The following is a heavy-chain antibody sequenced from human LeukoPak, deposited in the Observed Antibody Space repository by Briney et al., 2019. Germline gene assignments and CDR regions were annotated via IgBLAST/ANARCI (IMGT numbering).Heavy chain of an antibody. CDR2: ISWNSGSI. Sequence: PGGSLRLSCAASGFTFDDYAMHWVRQAPGKGLEWVSGISWNSGSIGYADSVKGRFTISRDNAKNSLYLQMNSLRAEDTALYYCAKAGSSSWLGYFQHWGQGTLVTVSS. D-gene: IGHD6-13*01. V-gene: IGHV3-9*01. CDR3: AKAGSSSWLGYFQH. J-gene: IGHJ1*01. CDR1: GFTFDDYA.